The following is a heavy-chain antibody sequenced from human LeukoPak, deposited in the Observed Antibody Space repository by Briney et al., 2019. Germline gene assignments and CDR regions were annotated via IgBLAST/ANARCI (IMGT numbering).Heavy chain of an antibody. CDR3: ARRSLYSGYYCQFDY. D-gene: IGHD3-22*01. CDR2: IYYSGNT. Sequence: SETLSLTCTVSGVSISSSNSYWGWIRQPPGTGLEWIGSIYYSGNTYYNASLKSQVSISIDTSKNQFSLRLTSVTAADTAVYYCARRSLYSGYYCQFDYWGQGTLVTVSS. CDR1: GVSISSSNSY. J-gene: IGHJ4*02. V-gene: IGHV4-39*01.